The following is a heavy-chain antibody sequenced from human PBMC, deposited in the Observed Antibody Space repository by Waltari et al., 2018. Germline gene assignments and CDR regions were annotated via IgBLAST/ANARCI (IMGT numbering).Heavy chain of an antibody. J-gene: IGHJ4*02. D-gene: IGHD3-10*01. V-gene: IGHV4-61*02. CDR2: IYTSGST. CDR3: AREAYYYGSGSYYTFDY. Sequence: QVQLQESGPGLVKPSQTLSLTCTVPGGSISSGSYYWSWIRQPAGKGLEWIGRIYTSGSTNYNPSLKSRVTISVDTSKNQFSLKLSSVTAADTAVYYCAREAYYYGSGSYYTFDYWGQGTLVTVSS. CDR1: GGSISSGSYY.